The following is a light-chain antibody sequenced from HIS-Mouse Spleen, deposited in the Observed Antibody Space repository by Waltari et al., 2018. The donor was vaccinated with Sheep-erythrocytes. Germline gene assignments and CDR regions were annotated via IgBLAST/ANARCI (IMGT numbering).Light chain of an antibody. CDR3: CSYAGSYTFVV. Sequence: QSALTQPRSVSGSPGQSVTISCTGTSSDVGGYNYVSWYQQHPGKAPKLMIYAVSKRPSGVPDCFSGSTSGNTASLTISGLQAEDEADYYCCSYAGSYTFVVFGGGTKLTVL. J-gene: IGLJ2*01. CDR2: AVS. V-gene: IGLV2-11*01. CDR1: SSDVGGYNY.